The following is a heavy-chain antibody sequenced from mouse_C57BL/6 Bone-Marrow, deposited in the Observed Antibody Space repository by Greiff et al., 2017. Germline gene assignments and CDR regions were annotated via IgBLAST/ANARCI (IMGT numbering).Heavy chain of an antibody. V-gene: IGHV1-69*01. CDR2: IDPSDSYT. Sequence: QVQLQQPGAELVMPGASVKLSCKASGYTFTSYWMHWVKQRPGQGLEWIGEIDPSDSYTNYTQKFKGKSTLTVDKSSSTAYMQLSSLTSEDSAVYYCARESYYDYDGASWFAYWGQGTLVTVSA. CDR3: ARESYYDYDGASWFAY. D-gene: IGHD2-4*01. J-gene: IGHJ3*01. CDR1: GYTFTSYW.